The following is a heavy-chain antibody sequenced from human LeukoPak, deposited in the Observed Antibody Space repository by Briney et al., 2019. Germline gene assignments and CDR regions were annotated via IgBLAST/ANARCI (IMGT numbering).Heavy chain of an antibody. D-gene: IGHD3-3*01. J-gene: IGHJ4*02. Sequence: SSETLSLTCTVSGGSISSSSYYWGWIRQPPGKGLEWIGSIYYSGSTYYNPSLKSRVTISVDTSKNQFSLKLSSVTAADTAVYYCALSSYYDFWSGYLPDYWGQGTLVTVSS. V-gene: IGHV4-39*01. CDR3: ALSSYYDFWSGYLPDY. CDR1: GGSISSSSYY. CDR2: IYYSGST.